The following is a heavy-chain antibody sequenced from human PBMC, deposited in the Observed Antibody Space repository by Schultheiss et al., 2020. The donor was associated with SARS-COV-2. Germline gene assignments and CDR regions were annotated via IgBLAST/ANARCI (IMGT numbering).Heavy chain of an antibody. V-gene: IGHV1-2*02. D-gene: IGHD2-15*01. CDR3: ARDEGEGVDYYYGMDV. CDR2: IHPNSGGT. CDR1: GYTFTAYY. J-gene: IGHJ6*02. Sequence: ASVKVSCKASGYTFTAYYLHWVRQAPGQGPEWMGWIHPNSGGTNYAPKFQGRVTMTTDTSTSTAYMELRSLRSDDTAVYYCARDEGEGVDYYYGMDVWGQGTTVTVSS.